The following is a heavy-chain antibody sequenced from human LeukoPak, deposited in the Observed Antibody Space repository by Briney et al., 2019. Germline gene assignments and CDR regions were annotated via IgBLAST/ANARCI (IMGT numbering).Heavy chain of an antibody. D-gene: IGHD4-17*01. CDR3: ARDAADYGRWFDP. Sequence: SDTLSLTCIVSGGSISSSSYYWGWIRQPPGKGLEWIGSIYYSGSTYYNPSLKSRVTISVDTSKNQFSLKLSSVTAADTAVYYCARDAADYGRWFDPWGQGTLVTVSS. V-gene: IGHV4-39*07. CDR1: GGSISSSSYY. J-gene: IGHJ5*02. CDR2: IYYSGST.